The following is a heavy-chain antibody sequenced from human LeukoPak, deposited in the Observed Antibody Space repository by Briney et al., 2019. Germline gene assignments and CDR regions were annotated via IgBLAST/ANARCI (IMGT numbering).Heavy chain of an antibody. Sequence: PSETLSLTCTVSGGSISSSPYYWGWIRQPPGKGLEWIGSIYYSGTTHYNPSLESRVTISVDTSKNQFSLKLASVTAADTAIYYCAKGAGGFSYYDWFDPWGQGTLVTVSS. CDR2: IYYSGTT. CDR3: AKGAGGFSYYDWFDP. J-gene: IGHJ5*02. D-gene: IGHD5-18*01. CDR1: GGSISSSPYY. V-gene: IGHV4-39*07.